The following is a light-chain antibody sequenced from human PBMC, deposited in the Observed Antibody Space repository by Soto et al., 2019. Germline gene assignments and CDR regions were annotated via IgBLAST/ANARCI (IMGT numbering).Light chain of an antibody. Sequence: DIPMTQSPSSLSASVGDRVTITCRASQYIGSHLNWYQQKPGKAPKLLIHAASTLQSGVPSRFSGSGSGTDFTLTISSLQPEDFAIYSCHQSHRDPWTFGQGTKVEIK. J-gene: IGKJ1*01. CDR2: AAS. V-gene: IGKV1-39*01. CDR3: HQSHRDPWT. CDR1: QYIGSH.